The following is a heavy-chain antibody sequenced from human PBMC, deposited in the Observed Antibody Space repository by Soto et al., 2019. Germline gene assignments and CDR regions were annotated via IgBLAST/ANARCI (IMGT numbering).Heavy chain of an antibody. CDR1: GFSFDDYT. V-gene: IGHV3-9*01. D-gene: IGHD3-22*01. CDR2: LSWNSGFS. J-gene: IGHJ3*02. CDR3: AKGRGTIVVTDAYDI. Sequence: LRLSCGGSGFSFDDYTMHWVRQAPGKGPEWVASLSWNSGFSGYADSVKGRFTISRDNAQSSVHLQMNNLRTEDTALYYCAKGRGTIVVTDAYDIWGQGTMVTVSS.